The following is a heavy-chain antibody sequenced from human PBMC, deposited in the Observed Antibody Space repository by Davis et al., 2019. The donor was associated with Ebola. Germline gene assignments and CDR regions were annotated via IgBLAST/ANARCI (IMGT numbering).Heavy chain of an antibody. V-gene: IGHV3-23*01. J-gene: IGHJ4*02. CDR2: ISGSGGST. CDR3: AKGGYCSGGSCYSFGFGY. D-gene: IGHD2-15*01. Sequence: GGSLRLSCPASGFTFSSYAMSWVRQAPGKGLEWVSAISGSGGSTYYAASVKGRFTISRDNSKNTLYLQMNSLRAEDTAVYYCAKGGYCSGGSCYSFGFGYWGQGTLVTVSS. CDR1: GFTFSSYA.